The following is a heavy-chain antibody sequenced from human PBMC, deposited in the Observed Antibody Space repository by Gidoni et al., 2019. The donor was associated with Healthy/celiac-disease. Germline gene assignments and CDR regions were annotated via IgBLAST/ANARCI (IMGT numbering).Heavy chain of an antibody. CDR3: ARVPGIAASYYFDY. V-gene: IGHV3-20*04. D-gene: IGHD6-13*01. CDR2: INWTGGST. J-gene: IGHJ4*02. Sequence: EVQLVESGGGVVRPGGSLRLSCPASGFTWDDYGMRLVRQAPGKGLEWVSGINWTGGSTGYADSVKCRFTISRDNAKNSLYLQMNSLRAEDTALYYCARVPGIAASYYFDYWGQGTLVTVSS. CDR1: GFTWDDYG.